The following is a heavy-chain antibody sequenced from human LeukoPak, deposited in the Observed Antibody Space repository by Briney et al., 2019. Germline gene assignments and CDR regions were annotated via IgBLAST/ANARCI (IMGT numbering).Heavy chain of an antibody. Sequence: AGGSLRLSCAASGFTFSSYWMSWGRQAPGKGLEWVANIKQDGSEKYYVDSVKGRFTISRDNAKNSLYLQMNSLRAEDTAVYYCARVSGFWSGYVDAFDIWGQGTMVTVSS. J-gene: IGHJ3*02. CDR3: ARVSGFWSGYVDAFDI. CDR1: GFTFSSYW. CDR2: IKQDGSEK. D-gene: IGHD3-3*01. V-gene: IGHV3-7*01.